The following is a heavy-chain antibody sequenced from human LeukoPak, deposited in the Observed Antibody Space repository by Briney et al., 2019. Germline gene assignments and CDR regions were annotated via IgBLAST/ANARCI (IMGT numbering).Heavy chain of an antibody. V-gene: IGHV4-4*02. CDR1: GGSISSSNW. Sequence: PSETLSLTCAVSGGSISSSNWWSWVRQPPGKGLEWIGEINHSGSTNYNPSLKSRVTISVDTSKNQFSLKLSFVTAADTAVYYCAGGGYYDSSGYGDYWGQGTLVTVSS. CDR2: INHSGST. D-gene: IGHD3-22*01. J-gene: IGHJ4*02. CDR3: AGGGYYDSSGYGDY.